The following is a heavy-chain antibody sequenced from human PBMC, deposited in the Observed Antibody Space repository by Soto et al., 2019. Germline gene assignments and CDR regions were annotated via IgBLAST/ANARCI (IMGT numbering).Heavy chain of an antibody. D-gene: IGHD6-19*01. CDR3: ARDREGIAVAGTSRESYYYGMDV. CDR2: INPNSGGT. V-gene: IGHV1-2*04. Sequence: ASVKVSCKASGYTFTGYYMHWVRQAPGQRHERIGWINPNSGGTNYAQKFQGWVTMTRDTSISTAYMELSRLRSDDTAVYYCARDREGIAVAGTSRESYYYGMDVWGQGTTVTVSS. CDR1: GYTFTGYY. J-gene: IGHJ6*02.